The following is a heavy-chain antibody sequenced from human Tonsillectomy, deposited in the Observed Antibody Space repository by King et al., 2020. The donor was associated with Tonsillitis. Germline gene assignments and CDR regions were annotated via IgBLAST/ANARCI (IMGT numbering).Heavy chain of an antibody. D-gene: IGHD6-19*01. CDR1: GGSLSSYY. Sequence: QLPESGPGLVKPSATLSLTCTVSGGSLSSYYWSWIRQPPGKGLEWIGYIYYSGSTNYNPSLKSRVTISVDTSKNQFSLKLSSVTAADTAVYYCARVRRAVRWFDPWGQGTLVTVSS. V-gene: IGHV4-59*01. CDR3: ARVRRAVRWFDP. CDR2: IYYSGST. J-gene: IGHJ5*02.